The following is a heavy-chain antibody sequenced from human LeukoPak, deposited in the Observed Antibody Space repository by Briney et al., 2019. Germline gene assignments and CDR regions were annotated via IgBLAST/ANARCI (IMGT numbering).Heavy chain of an antibody. CDR3: ARGSGWRFDF. J-gene: IGHJ4*02. D-gene: IGHD6-19*01. V-gene: IGHV3-33*01. CDR1: GFTFSSYG. Sequence: GRSLRLSCAASGFTFSSYGMHWVRQAPGKGLEWVAVIWYDGSNRYYADSVKGRFTISRDNSKNTLYLQMNSLRAEDTAVYHCARGSGWRFDFWGQGTLVTVSS. CDR2: IWYDGSNR.